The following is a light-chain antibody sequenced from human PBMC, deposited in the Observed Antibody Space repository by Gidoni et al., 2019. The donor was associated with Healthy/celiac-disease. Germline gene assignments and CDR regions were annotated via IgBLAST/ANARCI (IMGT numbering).Light chain of an antibody. CDR1: QSVSSSY. J-gene: IGKJ1*01. Sequence: EIELTQSPGTLSLSPGERATLPCGASQSVSSSYLAWYQQKPGQAPRLLIYSASSRATGIPDGFSGSGSGADFTLTISRLEPGDFAVYFCQQYGSSRGTFGQGTKVEIK. CDR2: SAS. CDR3: QQYGSSRGT. V-gene: IGKV3-20*01.